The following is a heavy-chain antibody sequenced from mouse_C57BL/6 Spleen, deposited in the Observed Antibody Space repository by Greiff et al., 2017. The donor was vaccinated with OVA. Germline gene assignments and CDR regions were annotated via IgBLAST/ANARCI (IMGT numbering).Heavy chain of an antibody. V-gene: IGHV2-2*01. D-gene: IGHD2-4*01. CDR1: GFSLTSYG. Sequence: VQLQQSGPGLVQPSQSLSITCTVSGFSLTSYGVHWVRQSPGKGLEWLGVIWSGGSTDYNEAFISRLNSNKDKSKSKVFFTMNSQQADDTAIYYGARRSYDYDEAWFAYWGQGTLVTVSA. CDR2: IWSGGST. CDR3: ARRSYDYDEAWFAY. J-gene: IGHJ3*01.